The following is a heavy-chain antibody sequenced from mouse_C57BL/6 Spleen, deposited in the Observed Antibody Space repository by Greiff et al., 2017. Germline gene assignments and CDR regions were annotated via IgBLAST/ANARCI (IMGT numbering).Heavy chain of an antibody. Sequence: QVQLQQSGAELVRPGASVKLSCKASGYTFTDYYINWVKQRPGQGLEWIARIYPGSGNTYYNEKFKGKATLTAEKSSSTAYMQLSSLTSEDSAVYFCARADDGYYDAMDYGGQGTSVTVSS. D-gene: IGHD2-3*01. CDR2: IYPGSGNT. J-gene: IGHJ4*01. CDR3: ARADDGYYDAMDY. CDR1: GYTFTDYY. V-gene: IGHV1-76*01.